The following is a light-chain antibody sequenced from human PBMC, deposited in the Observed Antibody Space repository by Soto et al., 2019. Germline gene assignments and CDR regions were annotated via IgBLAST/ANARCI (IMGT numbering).Light chain of an antibody. J-gene: IGLJ1*01. CDR3: YSYTGNSAPCV. Sequence: QSVLTQPASVSGSPGQSITISCTGTSSDIGRYNHVSWYQHHPGKAPRLIIYEVSSRPSGVSNRFSGSKSANTASLTISGLQAEDEADYYCYSYTGNSAPCVFGSGTKVTVL. CDR1: SSDIGRYNH. V-gene: IGLV2-14*01. CDR2: EVS.